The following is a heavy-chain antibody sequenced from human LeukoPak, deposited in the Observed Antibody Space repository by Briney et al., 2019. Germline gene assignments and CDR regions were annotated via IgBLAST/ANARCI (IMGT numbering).Heavy chain of an antibody. CDR1: GFTFDDYG. D-gene: IGHD6-19*01. V-gene: IGHV3-66*02. CDR2: IYSGGST. Sequence: GGSLRLSCAASGFTFDDYGMTWVRHAPGKGLEWVSVIYSGGSTYYADSVKGRFTISRDNSKNTLYLQMNSLRAEDTAVYYCARTFYSSGDFDYWGQGTLVTVSS. J-gene: IGHJ4*02. CDR3: ARTFYSSGDFDY.